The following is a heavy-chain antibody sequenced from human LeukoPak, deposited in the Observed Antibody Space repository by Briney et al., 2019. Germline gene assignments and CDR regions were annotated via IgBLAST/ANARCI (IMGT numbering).Heavy chain of an antibody. V-gene: IGHV3-23*01. CDR2: ISGSSGGT. J-gene: IGHJ4*02. D-gene: IGHD5-24*01. CDR3: ARSGTEDGYNIYFDH. Sequence: GGSLRLFCAASGFTFSTFAMSWVREAPGKGLEWVSLISGSSGGTHYADSVKGRFAVSRDNSKDILYLQMNSLRADDTAVYYCARSGTEDGYNIYFDHWGQGSLVTVSS. CDR1: GFTFSTFA.